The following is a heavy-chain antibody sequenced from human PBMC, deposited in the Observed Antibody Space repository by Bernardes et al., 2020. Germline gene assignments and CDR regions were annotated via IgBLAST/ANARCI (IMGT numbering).Heavy chain of an antibody. CDR3: ARLLGGDYDAFDF. CDR2: ISSRSTYR. CDR1: GFTFSDYD. J-gene: IGHJ3*01. D-gene: IGHD4-17*01. Sequence: GGSLRLSCAASGFTFSDYDMNWIRQAPGKGLEWVSYISSRSTYRNYAESVRGRFTISRDNAKKSLYLQVNSLRADDTAVYYCARLLGGDYDAFDFWGQGTMVTVAS. V-gene: IGHV3-11*06.